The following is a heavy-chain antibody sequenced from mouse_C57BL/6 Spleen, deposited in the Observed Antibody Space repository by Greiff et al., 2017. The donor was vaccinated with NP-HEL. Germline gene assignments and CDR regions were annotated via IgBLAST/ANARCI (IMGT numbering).Heavy chain of an antibody. J-gene: IGHJ4*01. Sequence: EVNVVESGGGLVKPGGSLKLSCAASGFTFSDYGMHWVRQAPEKGLEWVAYISSGSSTIYYADTVKGRFTISRDNAKNTLFLQVTSLRSEDTAMYYGAQSAYYRGDYYAMDYWGQGTSVTVSS. CDR2: ISSGSSTI. D-gene: IGHD2-12*01. CDR1: GFTFSDYG. V-gene: IGHV5-17*01. CDR3: AQSAYYRGDYYAMDY.